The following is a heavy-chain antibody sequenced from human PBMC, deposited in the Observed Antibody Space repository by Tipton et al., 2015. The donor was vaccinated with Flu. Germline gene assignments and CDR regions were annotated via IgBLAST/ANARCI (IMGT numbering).Heavy chain of an antibody. J-gene: IGHJ5*02. CDR1: GFTFGSYA. CDR2: ISPSSGNT. Sequence: SLRLSCVASGFTFGSYAMNWVRQAPGKGLEWVSAISPSSGNTYYTDSVRGRFTISRDNSKNTLFLQLKHLSTEDTAVYYCATRGIPWGQGTLVTVSS. V-gene: IGHV3-23*01. CDR3: ATRGIP. D-gene: IGHD6-13*01.